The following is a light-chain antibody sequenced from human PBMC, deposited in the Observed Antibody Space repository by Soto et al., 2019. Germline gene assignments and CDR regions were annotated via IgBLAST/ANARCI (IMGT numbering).Light chain of an antibody. J-gene: IGKJ2*03. V-gene: IGKV1-39*01. CDR1: QRISTS. CDR3: QHSYGSVHS. CDR2: AAT. Sequence: DIQLTQSPSSLSASVGDRVTIACRASQRISTSLNWYQQKPGKAPKLLIYAATTLQSGVPSRFSGSGSGAEFTLTISSLPPEDSATYYCQHSYGSVHSFGQGTGVEIK.